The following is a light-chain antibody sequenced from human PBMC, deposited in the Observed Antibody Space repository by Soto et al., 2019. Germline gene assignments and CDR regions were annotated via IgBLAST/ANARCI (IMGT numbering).Light chain of an antibody. CDR2: EVI. Sequence: QSVLTQPPSASGSPGQSVTIFCTGTSSDIGSCKYVSWYQQHPGKAPKLIIYEVIKRPSGVPDRFSGSKSGNTASLTVSGLQADDEADYYCSSYADSNNLEVAFGGGTKLTVL. J-gene: IGLJ3*02. CDR1: SSDIGSCKY. V-gene: IGLV2-8*01. CDR3: SSYADSNNLEVA.